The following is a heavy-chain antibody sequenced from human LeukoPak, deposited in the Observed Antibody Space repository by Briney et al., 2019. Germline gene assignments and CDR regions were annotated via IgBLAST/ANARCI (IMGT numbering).Heavy chain of an antibody. CDR2: ISGSGGST. J-gene: IGHJ6*02. Sequence: GGSLRLSCAASGFTFSSYAMSWVRQAPGKGLEWVSAISGSGGSTYYADSGKGRFTISRDNSKNTLYLQMNSLRAEDTAVYYCAKEITLGVVIPAAVDYYDYGMDVWGQGTTDTVSS. CDR1: GFTFSSYA. V-gene: IGHV3-23*01. D-gene: IGHD2-2*01. CDR3: AKEITLGVVIPAAVDYYDYGMDV.